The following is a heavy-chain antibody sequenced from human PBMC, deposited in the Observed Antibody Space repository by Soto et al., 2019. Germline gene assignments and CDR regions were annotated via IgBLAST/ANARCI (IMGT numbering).Heavy chain of an antibody. V-gene: IGHV3-9*01. CDR3: ENDNDRSSMHISCDI. D-gene: IGHD6-13*01. J-gene: IGHJ3*02. CDR2: ISWNGDRI. CDR1: GFTFNAYA. Sequence: EVQLVESGGGLVQPGRSLRLSCAASGFTFNAYAMHWVRQAPGKGLEWVSGISWNGDRIDYANSVKGRFTISRDNAKNSRNLQLNSLRAEDTALYSSENDNDRSSMHISCDIVGQGRIGIVS.